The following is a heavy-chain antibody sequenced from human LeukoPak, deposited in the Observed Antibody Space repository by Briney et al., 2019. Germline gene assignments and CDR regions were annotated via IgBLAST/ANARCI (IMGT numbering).Heavy chain of an antibody. V-gene: IGHV3-23*01. CDR3: AKNAAGIVLMIYAPLDS. Sequence: GGSLRLSCAASGFTFGTYAMSWGRQAPGTGLEWVSALSGSGGSTYYADSVKGRFTISGDESKNTLSLQMNSLRPEDTAVYYCAKNAAGIVLMIYAPLDSWGQGTLVTVSS. J-gene: IGHJ4*02. CDR1: GFTFGTYA. CDR2: LSGSGGST. D-gene: IGHD2-8*01.